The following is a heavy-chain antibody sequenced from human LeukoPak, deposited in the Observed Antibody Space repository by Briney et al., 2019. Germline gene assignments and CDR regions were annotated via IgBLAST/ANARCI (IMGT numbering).Heavy chain of an antibody. CDR2: ISSRSSYK. CDR1: GFTFSSYS. V-gene: IGHV3-21*01. D-gene: IGHD3-22*01. Sequence: GGSLRLSCAASGFTFSSYSMNWVRQAPGKGLEWVSSISSRSSYKYYADSVKGRFTISRDNAKNSLYLQMNSLRAEDTAVYYCAREPYTNYYHSSDYRPKFYFDYWGQGALVTVSS. CDR3: AREPYTNYYHSSDYRPKFYFDY. J-gene: IGHJ4*02.